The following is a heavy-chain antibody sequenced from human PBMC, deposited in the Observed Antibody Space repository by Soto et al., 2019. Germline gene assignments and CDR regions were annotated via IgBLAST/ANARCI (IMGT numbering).Heavy chain of an antibody. Sequence: QLVESGGGVVQPERSLKLSCTASNFVFSVYSLHWVRQAPGKGLEWVALISYDGGNKYYADSVKGRFTISRDNAKNKLYLQMNSLSREDTAVYYCARDKDQYDFWRGALDSWGQGTVVTVSS. D-gene: IGHD3-3*01. CDR1: NFVFSVYS. CDR2: ISYDGGNK. CDR3: ARDKDQYDFWRGALDS. J-gene: IGHJ4*02. V-gene: IGHV3-30-3*01.